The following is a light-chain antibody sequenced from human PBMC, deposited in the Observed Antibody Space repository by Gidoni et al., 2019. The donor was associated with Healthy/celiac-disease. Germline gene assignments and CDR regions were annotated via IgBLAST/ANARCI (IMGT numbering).Light chain of an antibody. Sequence: DIQMTQSPSTLSASVGDRVTLTCRASQSISSWLAWYQQKPGKAPKLLIYKASSLESGVPSRFSGSGSGTEVTLTISSLQPDDFATYYCQQYNSYPWTFGQXTKVEIK. J-gene: IGKJ1*01. CDR3: QQYNSYPWT. CDR1: QSISSW. V-gene: IGKV1-5*03. CDR2: KAS.